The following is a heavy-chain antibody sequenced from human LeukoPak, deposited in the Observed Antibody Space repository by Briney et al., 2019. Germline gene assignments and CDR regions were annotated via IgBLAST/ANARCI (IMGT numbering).Heavy chain of an antibody. D-gene: IGHD3-3*01. CDR1: GCSFSSYR. CDR2: IKQDESET. Sequence: GGSLRLSCEASGCSFSSYRMSWVRQSPGKGLEWVATIKQDESETYYVDSVKGRFTISRDNAKNSLFLQMNSVRAEDTAVYYCARVFAYDFWSGYYIDYWGRGTLVSVSS. V-gene: IGHV3-7*01. J-gene: IGHJ4*02. CDR3: ARVFAYDFWSGYYIDY.